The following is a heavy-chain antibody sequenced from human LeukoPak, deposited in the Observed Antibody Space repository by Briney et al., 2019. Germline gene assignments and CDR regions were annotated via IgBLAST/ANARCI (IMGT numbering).Heavy chain of an antibody. CDR2: VHNSGRA. CDR1: GGSITSRSSY. CDR3: VREGVVPAVIAYFDY. J-gene: IGHJ4*02. Sequence: SDTLSLTCIDSGGSITSRSSYWDWIRQPPGKELEWIGSVHNSGRADYNPSLQSRVSISVDTSKNQFSLKVTSVTAADTAVYYCVREGVVPAVIAYFDYWGQGALVTVSS. V-gene: IGHV4-39*07. D-gene: IGHD2-2*02.